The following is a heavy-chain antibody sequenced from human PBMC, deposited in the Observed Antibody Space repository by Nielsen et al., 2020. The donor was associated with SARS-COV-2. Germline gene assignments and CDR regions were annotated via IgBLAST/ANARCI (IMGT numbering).Heavy chain of an antibody. CDR1: GGSISSSSYY. J-gene: IGHJ2*01. CDR3: ARGDSSGYYYSWYFDL. CDR2: IYYSGST. D-gene: IGHD3-22*01. Sequence: PETLSLTCTVSGGSISSSSYYWGWIRQPPGKGLEWIGYIYYSGSTNYNPSLKSRVTISVDTSKNQFSLKLSSVTAADTAVYYCARGDSSGYYYSWYFDLWGRGTLVTVSS. V-gene: IGHV4-61*05.